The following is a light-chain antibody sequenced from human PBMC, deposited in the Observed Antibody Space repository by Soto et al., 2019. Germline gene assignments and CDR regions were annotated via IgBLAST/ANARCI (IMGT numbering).Light chain of an antibody. J-gene: IGLJ3*02. CDR2: EVR. Sequence: QSALTQPASVSGSPGQSITISCTGTSSDVGGYSYVSWYQQHPGKAPKLMIYEVRNRPSGVYNRFSASKSGNTASLTISGLQAEDESDYYCSSYTSSGTWVFGGGTKLTVL. CDR1: SSDVGGYSY. CDR3: SSYTSSGTWV. V-gene: IGLV2-14*01.